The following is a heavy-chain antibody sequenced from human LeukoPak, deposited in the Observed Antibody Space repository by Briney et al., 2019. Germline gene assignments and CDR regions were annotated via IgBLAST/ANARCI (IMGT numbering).Heavy chain of an antibody. Sequence: SETLSLTCAVSGYSISSGYYWGWIRQPPGKGLEGIGSIYHSGSTHYNPSPKNRVTISVDSSKNQFYLKLSSVTAADTAVYYCARHGGSRVATSAPFDAFDIWGQGTMVTVSS. CDR2: IYHSGST. D-gene: IGHD5-12*01. CDR3: ARHGGSRVATSAPFDAFDI. CDR1: GYSISSGYY. J-gene: IGHJ3*02. V-gene: IGHV4-38-2*01.